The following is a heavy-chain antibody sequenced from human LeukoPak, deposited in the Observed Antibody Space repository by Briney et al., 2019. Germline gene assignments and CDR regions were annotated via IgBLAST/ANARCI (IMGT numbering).Heavy chain of an antibody. CDR3: AKDHGSSWYYFGY. D-gene: IGHD6-13*01. CDR2: IWNDGSNK. J-gene: IGHJ4*02. Sequence: GGSLRLSCAASGFTFSSYGMHWVRQAPGKGLEWVAVIWNDGSNKYYADSVKGRFTISRDNSKNTLYLQMNSLRAEDTAVYYCAKDHGSSWYYFGYWGQGTLVTVSS. CDR1: GFTFSSYG. V-gene: IGHV3-33*06.